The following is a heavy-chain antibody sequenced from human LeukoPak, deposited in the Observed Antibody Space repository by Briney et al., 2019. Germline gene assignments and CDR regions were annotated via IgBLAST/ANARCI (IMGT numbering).Heavy chain of an antibody. CDR3: ARQSLGASGLDH. CDR2: VPHDGTSP. Sequence: PGGSLRFSCAVSGFTFNSHHMHWVRQAPNKGLDWVAVVPHDGTSPSHAASVNGRFTISRDNSKDTVFLQMDSLRVDDTAIYYCARQSLGASGLDHWGQGVLVTVSS. V-gene: IGHV3-30*03. D-gene: IGHD1-26*01. CDR1: GFTFNSHH. J-gene: IGHJ4*02.